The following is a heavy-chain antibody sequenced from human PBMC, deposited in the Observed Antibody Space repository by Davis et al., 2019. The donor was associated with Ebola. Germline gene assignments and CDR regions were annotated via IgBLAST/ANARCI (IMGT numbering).Heavy chain of an antibody. CDR2: INTATGYT. CDR3: ARDSRSGWFSADY. D-gene: IGHD6-19*01. CDR1: GYTFDSHA. J-gene: IGHJ4*02. V-gene: IGHV1-3*04. Sequence: ASVKVSCKASGYTFDSHAMHWVRQAPGQRLEYMGWINTATGYTIYSQKFQGRVTMTRDTSTSTVYMELSSLRSEDTAVYYCARDSRSGWFSADYWGQGIPVTVSS.